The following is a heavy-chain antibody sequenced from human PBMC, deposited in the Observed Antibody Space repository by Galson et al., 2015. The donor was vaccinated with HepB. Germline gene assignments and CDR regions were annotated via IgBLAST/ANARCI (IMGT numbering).Heavy chain of an antibody. CDR3: ARDDSDGYYPDF. D-gene: IGHD3-22*01. V-gene: IGHV1-18*01. J-gene: IGHJ4*02. Sequence: SVKVSCKASGYTFTSYGISWVRQAPGQGLEWMGWISVYNGDTNYAQKVQGRVTVTTDTSTSTAYMELKSLRSDDTAVYYCARDDSDGYYPDFWGQGTLVTVSS. CDR2: ISVYNGDT. CDR1: GYTFTSYG.